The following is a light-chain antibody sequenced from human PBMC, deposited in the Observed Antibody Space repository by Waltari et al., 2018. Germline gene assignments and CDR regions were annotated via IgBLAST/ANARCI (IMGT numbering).Light chain of an antibody. J-gene: IGKJ1*01. V-gene: IGKV3-11*01. CDR3: QQRSTWPPT. CDR2: DAS. Sequence: EIVLTQSPATLSLSPGERATLSCRASQSVTSYLGWYQQKPGQAPRLLIYDASNRVTGIPARFSGSGSGTDFTLTISSLEPEDFAVYYCQQRSTWPPTFGQGTKVEIK. CDR1: QSVTSY.